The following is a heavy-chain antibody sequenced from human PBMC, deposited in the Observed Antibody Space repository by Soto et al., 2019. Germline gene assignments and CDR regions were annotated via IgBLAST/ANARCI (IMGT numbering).Heavy chain of an antibody. V-gene: IGHV3-33*01. Sequence: GGSLRLSCAASGFTFSSYGMHWVRQAPGKGLEWVAVIWYDGSNKYYADSVKGRFTISRDNSKNTLYLQMNSLRAEDTAVYYCARELEWLSTQNWFDPWGQGTLVTVSS. D-gene: IGHD5-12*01. CDR3: ARELEWLSTQNWFDP. J-gene: IGHJ5*02. CDR2: IWYDGSNK. CDR1: GFTFSSYG.